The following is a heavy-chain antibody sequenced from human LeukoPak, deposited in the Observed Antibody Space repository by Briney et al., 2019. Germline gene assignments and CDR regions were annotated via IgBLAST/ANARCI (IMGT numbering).Heavy chain of an antibody. J-gene: IGHJ4*02. D-gene: IGHD5-18*01. CDR2: TYTSGST. V-gene: IGHV4-4*07. CDR3: ARDGYSYGTGTLDY. CDR1: GGSISSYD. Sequence: SETLSLTCTVSGGSISSYDWSWIRQPAGKGLEWIGRTYTSGSTNYNTSLQSRVTMSVDMSKNQFSLKLSSVTAADTAVYYCARDGYSYGTGTLDYWGQGTLVTVSS.